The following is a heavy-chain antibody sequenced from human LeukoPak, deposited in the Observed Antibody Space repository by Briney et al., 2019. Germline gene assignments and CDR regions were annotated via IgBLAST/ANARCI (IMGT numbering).Heavy chain of an antibody. V-gene: IGHV5-51*01. J-gene: IGHJ4*02. CDR2: IYPGDSDT. CDR1: GSSFTSYW. Sequence: GASLKISCKGSGSSFTSYWIGWVRPMPGKGLEWMGIIYPGDSDTRYSPSFQGQVTISADKSISTAYLQWSSLKASDTAMYYCARQPDTAMVTDYWGQGTLVTVSS. D-gene: IGHD5-18*01. CDR3: ARQPDTAMVTDY.